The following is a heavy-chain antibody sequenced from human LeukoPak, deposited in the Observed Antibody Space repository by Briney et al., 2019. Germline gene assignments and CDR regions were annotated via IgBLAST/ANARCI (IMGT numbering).Heavy chain of an antibody. CDR3: AKGHRSSTTCYHEY. Sequence: GGSLRLSCDVSEFTFSSYAMTWVRQAKGKGLNWVSVISGSGGTTYYADSVKGRFTISRDNSKDTLYLQMNSLRAEDTAVYYCAKGHRSSTTCYHEYWGQGTLVTVSS. V-gene: IGHV3-23*01. CDR2: ISGSGGTT. CDR1: EFTFSSYA. D-gene: IGHD2-2*01. J-gene: IGHJ4*02.